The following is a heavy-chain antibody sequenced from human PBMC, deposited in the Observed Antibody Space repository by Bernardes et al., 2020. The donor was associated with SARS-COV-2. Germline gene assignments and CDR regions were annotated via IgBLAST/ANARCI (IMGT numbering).Heavy chain of an antibody. CDR3: ARGLIGGCFDP. V-gene: IGHV4-59*01. Sequence: TLSLTCAVSGGPMRSYYWSWIRQSPGKGLEWIGYVLYSGSTNYNPSLKSRVTITVDTSKNQFSLNLMSVTAADTAVYYCARGLIGGCFDPWGQGTLVTVS. CDR1: GGPMRSYY. D-gene: IGHD3-10*01. J-gene: IGHJ5*02. CDR2: VLYSGST.